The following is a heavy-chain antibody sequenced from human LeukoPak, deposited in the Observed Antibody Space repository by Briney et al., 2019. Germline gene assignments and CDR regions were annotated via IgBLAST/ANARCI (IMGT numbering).Heavy chain of an antibody. J-gene: IGHJ4*02. CDR2: ISGSGDST. Sequence: LPGGSLRLSCAASGFTFSSYAMSWVRQAPGKGLEWVSSISGSGDSTYYADSVKGRFTISRDNSKNTLYLQMNSLRAEDTAVYYCAKASRLLHGSGSYPGYFDYWGQGALVTVSS. V-gene: IGHV3-23*01. CDR3: AKASRLLHGSGSYPGYFDY. D-gene: IGHD3-10*01. CDR1: GFTFSSYA.